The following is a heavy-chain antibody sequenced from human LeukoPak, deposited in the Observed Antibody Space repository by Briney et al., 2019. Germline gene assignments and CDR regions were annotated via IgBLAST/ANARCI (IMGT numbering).Heavy chain of an antibody. CDR1: GYSISSGYY. J-gene: IGHJ3*02. CDR2: IYHSGST. V-gene: IGHV4-38-2*01. Sequence: SETLSLTCAVSGYSISSGYYWGWIRQPPGKGLEWIGSIYHSGSTYYNPSLKSRVTISVDTSKNQFSLKLSSVTAADTAVYYCNTRTRAFDIWGQGTMVTVSS. D-gene: IGHD2-2*02. CDR3: NTRTRAFDI.